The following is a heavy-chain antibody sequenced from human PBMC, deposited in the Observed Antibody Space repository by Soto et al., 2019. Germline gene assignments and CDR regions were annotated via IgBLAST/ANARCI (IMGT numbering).Heavy chain of an antibody. CDR1: GGSFSGYY. V-gene: IGHV4-34*01. J-gene: IGHJ6*03. D-gene: IGHD4-17*01. CDR3: ARGSTVTTPYYYYYMDV. Sequence: QVQLQQWGAGLLKPSETLSLTCAVYGGSFSGYYWSWIRQPPGKGLEWIGEINHSGSTNYNPSLKSRVTISVATSKNQFSLKLSSVTAADTAVYYCARGSTVTTPYYYYYMDVWGKGTTVTVSS. CDR2: INHSGST.